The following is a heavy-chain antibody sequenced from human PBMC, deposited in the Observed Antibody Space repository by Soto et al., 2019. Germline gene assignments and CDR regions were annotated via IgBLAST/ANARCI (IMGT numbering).Heavy chain of an antibody. CDR3: ATYYGDYGDNCLEH. Sequence: SETRSLTCSFSVCSIISCCYSWSCVRQPPWKGLDWIGYIYHVGSTYYNPSLKSRVTISVDRSKNQFYLKLSSVTSADTAVYYCATYYGDYGDNCLEHRGKRNLVNVSS. V-gene: IGHV4-30-2*01. D-gene: IGHD4-17*01. J-gene: IGHJ5*02. CDR2: IYHVGST. CDR1: VCSIISCCYS.